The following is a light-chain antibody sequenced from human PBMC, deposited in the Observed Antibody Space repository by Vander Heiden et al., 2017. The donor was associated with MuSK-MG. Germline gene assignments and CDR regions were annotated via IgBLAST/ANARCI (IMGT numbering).Light chain of an antibody. CDR1: QSVSSSY. V-gene: IGKV3-20*01. Sequence: EIVLTPSPGTLSLSPGERATLSCRASQSVSSSYLAWYQQKPGQAPRLLIYGASSRATGIPDRFSGSGSGTDFTLTISRLDPEDFAVYYCQQDGSSPWTFGQGTKVEIK. J-gene: IGKJ1*01. CDR3: QQDGSSPWT. CDR2: GAS.